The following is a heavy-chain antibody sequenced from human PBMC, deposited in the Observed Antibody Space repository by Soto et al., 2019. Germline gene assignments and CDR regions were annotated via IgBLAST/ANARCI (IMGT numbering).Heavy chain of an antibody. CDR2: INSDGSST. CDR1: GFTFSSYW. J-gene: IGHJ4*02. Sequence: GGSLRLSCAASGFTFSSYWMHWVRQAPGKGLVWVSRINSDGSSTSYADSVKGRFTISRDNAKNTLYLQMNSLRAEDTAVYYCAREGQTVNFDYWGQGTLVTVSS. D-gene: IGHD1-1*01. CDR3: AREGQTVNFDY. V-gene: IGHV3-74*01.